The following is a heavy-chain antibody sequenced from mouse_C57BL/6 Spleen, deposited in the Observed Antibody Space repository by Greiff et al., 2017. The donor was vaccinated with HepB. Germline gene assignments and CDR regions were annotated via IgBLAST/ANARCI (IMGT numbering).Heavy chain of an antibody. CDR1: GYSITSGYY. D-gene: IGHD1-1*01. V-gene: IGHV3-6*01. Sequence: EVQLVESGPGLVKPSQSLSLTCSVTGYSITSGYYWNWIRQFPGNKLEWMGYISYDGSNNYNPSLKNRISITRDTSKNQFFLKLNSVPTEDTATYYCARARHYYGSSPSYFDYWGQGTTLTVSS. CDR3: ARARHYYGSSPSYFDY. J-gene: IGHJ2*01. CDR2: ISYDGSN.